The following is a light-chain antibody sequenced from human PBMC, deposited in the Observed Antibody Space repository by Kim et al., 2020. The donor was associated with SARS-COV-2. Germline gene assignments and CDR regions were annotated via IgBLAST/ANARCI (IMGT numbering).Light chain of an antibody. J-gene: IGKJ1*01. V-gene: IGKV1-17*02. CDR2: AAS. Sequence: DIQLTQSPSSLSASAGDRVTITCRASQGISGHVGWYQQRPGKAPKRLIYAASNLDSGVPSRFSGSGSGTEFTLTISNLQPEDFATYYCIQHNSFPRTLGQGTKVDIK. CDR1: QGISGH. CDR3: IQHNSFPRT.